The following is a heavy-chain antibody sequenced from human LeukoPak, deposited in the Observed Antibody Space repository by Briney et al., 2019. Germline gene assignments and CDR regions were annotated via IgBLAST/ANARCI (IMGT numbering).Heavy chain of an antibody. V-gene: IGHV3-66*01. CDR1: GFTVSSNY. D-gene: IGHD3-22*01. CDR3: ARVGGSGYFLYGMDV. J-gene: IGHJ6*02. Sequence: GGSLRLSCAASGFTVSSNYMSWLRQAPGKGLEWVSVIYSGDSTYYADSVKGRFTISSDNSKNTLYLQMNSLRAEDTAVYYCARVGGSGYFLYGMDVWGQGTTVTVSS. CDR2: IYSGDST.